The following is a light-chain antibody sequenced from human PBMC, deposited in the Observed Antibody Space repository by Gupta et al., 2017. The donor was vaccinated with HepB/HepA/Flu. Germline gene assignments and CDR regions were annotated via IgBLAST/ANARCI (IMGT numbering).Light chain of an antibody. J-gene: IGLJ2*01. V-gene: IGLV3-21*03. CDR2: DDS. CDR3: HVCDSSDVV. Sequence: SSVLTQPPSVSVAPGKTARITCGGNTSGSKSVHWYQQKSGQAPVLVVYDDSGRPSGIPERCSGSNSGNTATLTISRVEAGDEDDYYWHVCDSSDVVFGGGTKLTVL. CDR1: TSGSKS.